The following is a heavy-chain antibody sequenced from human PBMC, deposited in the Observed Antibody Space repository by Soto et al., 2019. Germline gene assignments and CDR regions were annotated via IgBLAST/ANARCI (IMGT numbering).Heavy chain of an antibody. CDR2: IYHSGST. CDR3: ARVAQVYYYDSSGYPPYFDL. CDR1: GGSISSGGYS. Sequence: QLQLQESGSGLVKPSQTLSLTCAVSGGSISSGGYSWSWIRQPPGKGLEWIGYIYHSGSTYQNPSLKSRVTISEDRSKNQFSLKLSSVTAADTAVYYCARVAQVYYYDSSGYPPYFDLWGRGTLVTVSS. V-gene: IGHV4-30-2*01. D-gene: IGHD3-22*01. J-gene: IGHJ2*01.